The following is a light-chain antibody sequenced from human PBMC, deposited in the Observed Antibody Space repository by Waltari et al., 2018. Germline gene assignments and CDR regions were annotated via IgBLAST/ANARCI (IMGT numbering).Light chain of an antibody. Sequence: QSVMTQPPSLSGTPGQTVPISCSGSTPNIGKNFVFWYQHLPGTAPKLPIYKDNQRPSWVPDRFSGSKSGTSASLAISGLQSDDEADYYCAAWDDSDGGRVVFGGGTTLTVL. CDR3: AAWDDSDGGRVV. CDR2: KDN. V-gene: IGLV1-47*01. CDR1: TPNIGKNF. J-gene: IGLJ2*01.